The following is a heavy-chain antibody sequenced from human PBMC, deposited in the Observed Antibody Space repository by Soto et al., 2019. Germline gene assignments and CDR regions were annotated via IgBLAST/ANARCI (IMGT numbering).Heavy chain of an antibody. CDR2: IYYSGST. CDR1: GGSISSSSYY. Sequence: SETLSLTCTVSGGSISSSSYYWGWIRQPPGKGLEWIGSIYYSGSTYYDPSLKSRVTISVDTSKNQFSLKLSSVTAADTAVYYCAKGGSGSYSNAFDIWGQGTMVTVSS. V-gene: IGHV4-39*01. D-gene: IGHD3-10*01. CDR3: AKGGSGSYSNAFDI. J-gene: IGHJ3*02.